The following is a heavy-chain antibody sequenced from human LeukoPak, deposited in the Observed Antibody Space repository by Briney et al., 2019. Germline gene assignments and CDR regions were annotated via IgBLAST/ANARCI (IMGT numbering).Heavy chain of an antibody. V-gene: IGHV1-24*01. D-gene: IGHD3-10*01. Sequence: ASVKVSCKVSGYTLTELSMHWVRQAPGKGLEWMGGFDPEDGETIYAQKFQGRVTMTEDTSTDTAYMELSSLRSEDTAVYYCASRNYYGSGSSGDYWGQGTLVTVSS. J-gene: IGHJ4*02. CDR3: ASRNYYGSGSSGDY. CDR1: GYTLTELS. CDR2: FDPEDGET.